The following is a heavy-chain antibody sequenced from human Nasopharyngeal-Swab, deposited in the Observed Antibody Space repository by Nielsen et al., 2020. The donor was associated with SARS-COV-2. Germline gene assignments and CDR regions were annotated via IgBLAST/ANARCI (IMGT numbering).Heavy chain of an antibody. D-gene: IGHD6-13*01. CDR1: GGSISSGDYY. Sequence: LRLSCTVSGGSISSGDYYWSWIRQPPGKGLEWIGYIYYSGSTYYNPSLKSRVTISVDTSKNQFPLKLSSVTAADTAVYYCARVFEAAAGLDYWGQGTLVTVSS. J-gene: IGHJ4*02. V-gene: IGHV4-30-4*01. CDR3: ARVFEAAAGLDY. CDR2: IYYSGST.